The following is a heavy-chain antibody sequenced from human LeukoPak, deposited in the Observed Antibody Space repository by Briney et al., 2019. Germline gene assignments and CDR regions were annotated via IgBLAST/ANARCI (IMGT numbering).Heavy chain of an antibody. J-gene: IGHJ6*03. Sequence: QPGGSLRLSCAASGFTFSSYAMSWVRQAPGKGLEWVSAISGSGGSTYYADSVKGRFTISRDNSKNTLYLQMNSLRAEDTAVYYCAKFGSRLRSYYYYMDVWGKGTTVTISS. D-gene: IGHD3-10*01. CDR3: AKFGSRLRSYYYYMDV. CDR2: ISGSGGST. V-gene: IGHV3-23*01. CDR1: GFTFSSYA.